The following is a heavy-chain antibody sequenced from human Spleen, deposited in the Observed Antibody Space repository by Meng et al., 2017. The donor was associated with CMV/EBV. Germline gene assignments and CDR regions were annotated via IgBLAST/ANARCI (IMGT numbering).Heavy chain of an antibody. V-gene: IGHV3-23*01. CDR1: GFALGSFG. CDR3: ARNAGSYFHWYFDL. D-gene: IGHD1-26*01. Sequence: ASGFALGSFGVSWVRKAPGKGLEWISSISSSGTSTYYADSVRGRFIISKDNSKNTLYLQMNRLRVEDTAVYYCARNAGSYFHWYFDLWARGTLVTVSS. CDR2: ISSSGTST. J-gene: IGHJ2*01.